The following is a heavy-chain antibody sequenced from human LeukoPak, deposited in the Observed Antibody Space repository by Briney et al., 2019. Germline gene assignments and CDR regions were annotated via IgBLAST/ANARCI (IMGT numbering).Heavy chain of an antibody. J-gene: IGHJ4*02. V-gene: IGHV5-51*01. Sequence: GESLKISCKASGYSFSTYWIVWVRQMPGKGLEWMGIIYPGDSDTRYSPSFQGQVTISADKSISSAYLQWSSLKASDTAMYYCARRVGTSWHFDYWGQGTLVTVSP. CDR3: ARRVGTSWHFDY. CDR1: GYSFSTYW. D-gene: IGHD6-13*01. CDR2: IYPGDSDT.